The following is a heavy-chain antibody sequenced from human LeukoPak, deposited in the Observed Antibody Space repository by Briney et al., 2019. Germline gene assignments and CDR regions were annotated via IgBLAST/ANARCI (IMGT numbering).Heavy chain of an antibody. CDR2: INHSGST. V-gene: IGHV4-34*01. D-gene: IGHD2-2*01. Sequence: PSETLSLTCAVYGGSFSGYYWSWIRQPPGKGLEWIGEINHSGSTNYNPSLKSRVTISVDTSKNQLSLKLSSVTAADTAVYYCARAKRLKCSSTSCYLFDYWGQGTLVTVSS. CDR3: ARAKRLKCSSTSCYLFDY. J-gene: IGHJ4*02. CDR1: GGSFSGYY.